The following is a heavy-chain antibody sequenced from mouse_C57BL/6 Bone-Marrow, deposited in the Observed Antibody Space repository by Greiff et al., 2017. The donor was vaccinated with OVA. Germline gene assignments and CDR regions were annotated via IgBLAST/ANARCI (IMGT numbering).Heavy chain of an antibody. CDR1: GFTFSDAW. Sequence: EVQRVESGGGLVQPGGSMKLSCAASGFTFSDAWMDWVRQSPEKGLEWVAEIRNKANNHATYYAESVKGRFTISRDDSKSSVYLQMNSLRAEDTGIYYCTASIYDGYYGDYWGQGTTLTVSS. CDR2: IRNKANNHAT. D-gene: IGHD2-3*01. J-gene: IGHJ2*01. CDR3: TASIYDGYYGDY. V-gene: IGHV6-6*01.